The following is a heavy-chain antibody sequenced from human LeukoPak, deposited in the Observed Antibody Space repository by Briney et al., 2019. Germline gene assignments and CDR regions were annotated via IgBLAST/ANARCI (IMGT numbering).Heavy chain of an antibody. Sequence: SETLSLTCTVSGGSISSGGYYWSWIRQHPGKGLEWIGYIYYSGSTYYNPSLKSRVTISVDTSKNQFSLKLSSVTAADTAVYYCARANSSGWYTSLLDDAFDIWGQGTMVTVSS. CDR3: ARANSSGWYTSLLDDAFDI. D-gene: IGHD6-19*01. CDR2: IYYSGST. V-gene: IGHV4-31*03. CDR1: GGSISSGGYY. J-gene: IGHJ3*02.